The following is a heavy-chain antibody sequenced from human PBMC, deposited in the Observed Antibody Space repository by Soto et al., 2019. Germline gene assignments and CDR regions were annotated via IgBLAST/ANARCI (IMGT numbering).Heavy chain of an antibody. CDR3: ARRERAAGTDWWFDP. CDR2: IYYSGST. CDR1: GGSICSSSFH. Sequence: SETLSLTCTVSGGSICSSSFHWGWILQPPGKGLEWIGSIYYSGSTYYSPSLKSRVTISVDTSKNQFSLKLSSVTAADTAVYYCARRERAAGTDWWFDPWGQGTPVT. D-gene: IGHD6-13*01. J-gene: IGHJ5*02. V-gene: IGHV4-39*01.